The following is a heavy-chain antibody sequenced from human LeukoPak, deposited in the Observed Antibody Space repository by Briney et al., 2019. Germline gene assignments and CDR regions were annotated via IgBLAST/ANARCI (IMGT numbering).Heavy chain of an antibody. CDR1: GGSISSGGYS. D-gene: IGHD3-10*01. CDR2: IHDSGST. V-gene: IGHV4-30-4*07. CDR3: ARKVQVRGVIPQLMPFDY. J-gene: IGHJ4*02. Sequence: PSETLSLTCAVSGGSISSGGYSWSWIRQTPGKGLEWIAYIHDSGSTYYNPSLKSRVSISIDTSKNQFSLKLSSVTAADTAVYYCARKVQVRGVIPQLMPFDYWGQGTLVTVSS.